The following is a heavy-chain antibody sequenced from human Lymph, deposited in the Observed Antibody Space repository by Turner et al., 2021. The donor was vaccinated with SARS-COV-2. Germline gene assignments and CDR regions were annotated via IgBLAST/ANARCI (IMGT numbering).Heavy chain of an antibody. CDR3: ARAAQLTVWFDP. CDR1: GYTFTSYD. J-gene: IGHJ5*02. Sequence: QVQLVHSGAGVRKPGASVKVSCKASGYTFTSYDINWVRQATGQGLEWMGWMKPNSGNTGYAQKFQGRVTMTRNTSISTAYMELSSLRSEDTAVYYCARAAQLTVWFDPWGQGTLVTVSS. D-gene: IGHD3-9*01. V-gene: IGHV1-8*01. CDR2: MKPNSGNT.